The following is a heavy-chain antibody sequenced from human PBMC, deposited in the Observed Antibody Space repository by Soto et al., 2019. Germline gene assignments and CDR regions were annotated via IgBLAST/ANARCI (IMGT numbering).Heavy chain of an antibody. Sequence: KSSETLSLTCAVYGGSFSGYYWSWIRQPPGKGLEWIGEINHSGSTNYNPSLKSRVTISVDTSKNQFSLKLSSVTAADTAVYYCARGPDTYYYGSGSYYHYYYSGMDVWGQGTTVPVSS. CDR1: GGSFSGYY. CDR3: ARGPDTYYYGSGSYYHYYYSGMDV. D-gene: IGHD3-10*01. V-gene: IGHV4-34*01. CDR2: INHSGST. J-gene: IGHJ6*02.